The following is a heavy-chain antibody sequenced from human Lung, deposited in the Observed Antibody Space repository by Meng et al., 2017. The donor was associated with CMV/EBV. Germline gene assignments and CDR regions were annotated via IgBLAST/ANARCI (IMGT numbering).Heavy chain of an antibody. D-gene: IGHD6-19*01. CDR2: IKKDGSDK. CDR3: ARDSGDGWSPVDS. CDR1: GFTFSNYW. Sequence: GESLKISCAASGFTFSNYWMTWVRQAPGKGLEWVANIKKDGSDKYYGDSVRGRFSISRDNAKNSLYLQMNSLRAEDTALYFCARDSGDGWSPVDSWGQGTXVTVSS. V-gene: IGHV3-7*01. J-gene: IGHJ4*02.